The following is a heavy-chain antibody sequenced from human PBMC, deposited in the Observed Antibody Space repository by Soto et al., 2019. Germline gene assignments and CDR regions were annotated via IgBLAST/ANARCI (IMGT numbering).Heavy chain of an antibody. CDR3: ARVSQHCSGGNCSFPFDC. D-gene: IGHD2-15*01. CDR2: MNANSGNT. V-gene: IGHV1-8*01. J-gene: IGHJ4*02. Sequence: QVQLVQSGAEVKKPGASVKVSCKASGYTFTSYDINWVRQATGQGLEWLGWMNANSGNTGYAQKFQGRVTMTRNTYITPAYMELSSLRSEDTAVYYCARVSQHCSGGNCSFPFDCWGQGTLVTVSS. CDR1: GYTFTSYD.